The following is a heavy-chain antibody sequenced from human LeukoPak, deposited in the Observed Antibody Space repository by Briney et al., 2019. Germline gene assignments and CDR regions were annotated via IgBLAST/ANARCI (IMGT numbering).Heavy chain of an antibody. CDR2: ISSSSSYV. D-gene: IGHD2-8*01. V-gene: IGHV3-21*01. CDR3: ARVPNGPAVH. CDR1: GFTFSSYS. J-gene: IGHJ4*02. Sequence: GGSLRLSCAASGFTFSSYSMNWVRQALGKGLEWVSSISSSSSYVYYADSVKGRFTISRDNAKNSLYLQMNSLRAEDTAVYYCARVPNGPAVHWGQGTLVTVSS.